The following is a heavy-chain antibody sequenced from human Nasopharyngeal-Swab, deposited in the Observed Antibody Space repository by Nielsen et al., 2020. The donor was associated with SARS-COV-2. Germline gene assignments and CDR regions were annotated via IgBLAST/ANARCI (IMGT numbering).Heavy chain of an antibody. CDR3: ARENSGYSDSGGYSNYFDV. CDR2: INPRGGST. Sequence: ASVKVSCKTSGYSFIIYYMHWVRQAPGQGLEWMGIINPRGGSTSYAQKFQGRVAMTRDTSTSTVYMEVSSLRADDTAVYYCARENSGYSDSGGYSNYFDVWGQGTLVTVSS. J-gene: IGHJ5*02. D-gene: IGHD3-22*01. V-gene: IGHV1-46*01. CDR1: GYSFIIYY.